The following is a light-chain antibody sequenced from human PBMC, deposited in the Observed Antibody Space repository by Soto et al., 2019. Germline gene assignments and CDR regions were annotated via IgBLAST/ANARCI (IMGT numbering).Light chain of an antibody. CDR3: GTWDSSLSARYV. Sequence: SSSNIGNNYVSWYQQLPGTAPKLLIYDNNKRPSGIPDRFSGSKSGTSATLGITGLQTGDEADYYCGTWDSSLSARYVFGTGTKVTVL. CDR1: SSNIGNNY. V-gene: IGLV1-51*01. CDR2: DNN. J-gene: IGLJ1*01.